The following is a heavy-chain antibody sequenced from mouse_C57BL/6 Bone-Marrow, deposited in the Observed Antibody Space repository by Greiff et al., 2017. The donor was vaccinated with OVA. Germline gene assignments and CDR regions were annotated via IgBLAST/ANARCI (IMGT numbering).Heavy chain of an antibody. V-gene: IGHV1-9*01. J-gene: IGHJ1*03. CDR3: ARWGYSNPYWYFDV. D-gene: IGHD2-5*01. Sequence: QVQLQQSGAELMKPGASVKLSCKATGYTFTGYWIEWVKQRPGHGLEWIGEILPGSGSTNYNEKFKGKATFTADTSSNTAYMQLSSLTTEDSAIYYWARWGYSNPYWYFDVWGTGTTVTVSS. CDR1: GYTFTGYW. CDR2: ILPGSGST.